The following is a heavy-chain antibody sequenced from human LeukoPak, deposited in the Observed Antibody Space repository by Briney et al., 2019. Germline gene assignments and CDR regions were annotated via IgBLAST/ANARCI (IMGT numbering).Heavy chain of an antibody. CDR3: ARALWGARSFDY. CDR1: GFTFSSYE. Sequence: PGGSLRLSCAASGFTFSSYEMNWVRQAPGKGLEWVSYISSSGSTIYYADSVKGRFTISRDNAKNSLYLQMNSMRAEDTAVHYCARALWGARSFDYWGQGTLVTVSS. CDR2: ISSSGSTI. J-gene: IGHJ4*02. D-gene: IGHD7-27*01. V-gene: IGHV3-48*03.